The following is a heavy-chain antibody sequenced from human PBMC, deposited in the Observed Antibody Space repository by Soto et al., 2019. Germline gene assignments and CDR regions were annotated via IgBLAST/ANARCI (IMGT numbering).Heavy chain of an antibody. CDR3: ARMATSGTLNWFDP. CDR1: GYAFSNND. Sequence: QVQRVQSGAEVKKPGASVKVSCQASGYAFSNNDIIWVRHVPGQGLEWMGWMNPNSGNGGYAQKFQGRVTMTRDTSTSTAYMELSSLASDDTAIYYCARMATSGTLNWFDPWGQGTLVTVSS. V-gene: IGHV1-8*01. CDR2: MNPNSGNG. J-gene: IGHJ5*02.